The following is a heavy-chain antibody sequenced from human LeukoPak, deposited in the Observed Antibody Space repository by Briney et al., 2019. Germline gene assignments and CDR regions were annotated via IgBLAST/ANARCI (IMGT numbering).Heavy chain of an antibody. CDR1: GFPFIEYS. D-gene: IGHD2-2*01. J-gene: IGHJ6*03. Sequence: PGGSLRLSCTASGFPFIEYSMNWVRQVPGKGLEWISYIGIDSGNTKYADSVRGRFTISADKAKNSLYLQMNSLRAEDTAVYYCARDGLFCSSTSCYYYYYMDVWGKGTTVTVSS. CDR3: ARDGLFCSSTSCYYYYYMDV. V-gene: IGHV3-48*01. CDR2: IGIDSGNT.